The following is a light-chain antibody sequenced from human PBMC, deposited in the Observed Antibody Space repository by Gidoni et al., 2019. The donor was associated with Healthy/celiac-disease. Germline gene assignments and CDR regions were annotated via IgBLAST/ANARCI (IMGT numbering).Light chain of an antibody. V-gene: IGLV2-11*01. CDR1: SSDVGAYNY. CDR2: DVS. J-gene: IGLJ2*01. CDR3: CSYAGSYTFI. Sequence: QSALTQPRSVSGSHGQSVTTSCTGTSSDVGAYNYVSWYQHQPGKAPKLMIYDVSKRPSGVPHRFSGSKSGNTASLTISGLQAEDEADYYCCSYAGSYTFIFGGGTKLTVL.